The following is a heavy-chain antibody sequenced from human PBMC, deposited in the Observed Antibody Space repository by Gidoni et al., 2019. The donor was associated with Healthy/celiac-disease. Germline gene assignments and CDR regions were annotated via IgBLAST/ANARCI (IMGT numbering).Heavy chain of an antibody. CDR3: ARDAGYSSSWPYWYFDL. J-gene: IGHJ2*01. D-gene: IGHD6-13*01. CDR1: GFTFSSYA. CDR2: ISGSGGST. Sequence: EMQLLESGGGLVQPGGSLRLSCAASGFTFSSYAMSWVRQAPGKGLEWVSAISGSGGSTYYADSVKGRFTISRDNSKNTLYLQMNSLRAEDTAVYYCARDAGYSSSWPYWYFDLWGRGTLVTVSS. V-gene: IGHV3-23*01.